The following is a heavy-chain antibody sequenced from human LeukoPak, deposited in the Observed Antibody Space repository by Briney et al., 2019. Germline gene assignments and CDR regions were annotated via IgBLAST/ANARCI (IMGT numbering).Heavy chain of an antibody. V-gene: IGHV3-30*18. D-gene: IGHD3-22*01. CDR1: GFIFSSYG. CDR2: ISYDGSNK. J-gene: IGHJ4*02. CDR3: AKDQGIVVVITPPDY. Sequence: GGSLRLSCAASGFIFSSYGMHWVRQAPGKGLEWVAVISYDGSNKYYADSVKGRFTISRDNSKNTLYLQMNSLRAEDTAVYYCAKDQGIVVVITPPDYWGQGTLVTVSS.